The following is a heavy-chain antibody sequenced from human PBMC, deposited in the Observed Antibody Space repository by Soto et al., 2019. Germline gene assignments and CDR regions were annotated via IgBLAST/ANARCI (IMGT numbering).Heavy chain of an antibody. J-gene: IGHJ4*02. CDR1: GGSISSSSYY. Sequence: QLQLQESGPGLVKPSETLSLTCTVSGGSISSSSYYWGWIRQPPGKGLEWIGSIYYSGSTYYNPSLKSRVTISVDTSKNQFSLKLSSVTAADTAVYYCARRRGDILTASDYWGQGTLVTVSS. D-gene: IGHD3-9*01. CDR2: IYYSGST. V-gene: IGHV4-39*01. CDR3: ARRRGDILTASDY.